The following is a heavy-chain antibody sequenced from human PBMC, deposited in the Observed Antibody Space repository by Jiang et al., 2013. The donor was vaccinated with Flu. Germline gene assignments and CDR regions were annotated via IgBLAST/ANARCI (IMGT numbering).Heavy chain of an antibody. CDR2: IYYSGST. CDR1: GGSISSYY. V-gene: IGHV4-59*01. CDR3: ARTIRDGYNRANDY. J-gene: IGHJ4*02. Sequence: GLVKPSETLSLTCTVSGGSISSYYWSWIRQPPGKGLEWIGYIYYSGSTNYNPSLKSRVTISVDTSKNQFSLKLSSVTAADTAVYYCARTIRDGYNRANDYWGQGTLVTVSS. D-gene: IGHD5-24*01.